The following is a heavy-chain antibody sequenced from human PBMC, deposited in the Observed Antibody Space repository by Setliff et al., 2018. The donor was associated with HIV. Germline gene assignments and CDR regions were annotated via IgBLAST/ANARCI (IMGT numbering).Heavy chain of an antibody. Sequence: ASVKVSCKTSGYAFTDYSIHWVRQAPGQGLEWVGRINPDSRGTNYAQTFQGRVTMTRDTFVSTAYKELSRLKSDDTAVFYCARGVKGIATTGKYYFDYWGQGTLVTVSS. CDR2: INPDSRGT. CDR1: GYAFTDYS. CDR3: ARGVKGIATTGKYYFDY. J-gene: IGHJ4*02. V-gene: IGHV1-2*06. D-gene: IGHD6-13*01.